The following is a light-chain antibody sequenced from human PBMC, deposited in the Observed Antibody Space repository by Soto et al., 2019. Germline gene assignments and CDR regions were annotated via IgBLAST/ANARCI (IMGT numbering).Light chain of an antibody. CDR2: GVF. CDR1: QSVRSNY. J-gene: IGKJ2*01. CDR3: QHYDGSPRT. Sequence: ETVLTQSPGTVSLYPGERATLSCTTSQSVRSNYLAWYQQKPGQAPRLVVYGVFNRATGIPDRFSVSGSGTDFTLTISGLEPEDSAVYYCQHYDGSPRTFGQGSKME. V-gene: IGKV3-20*01.